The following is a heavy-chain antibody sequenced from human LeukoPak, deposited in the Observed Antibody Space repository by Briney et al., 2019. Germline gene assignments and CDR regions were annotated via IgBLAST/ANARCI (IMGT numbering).Heavy chain of an antibody. V-gene: IGHV1-2*04. CDR3: ARGRIAAAGIFDY. CDR1: GYTFTGYY. Sequence: ASVKVSCKASGYTFTGYYMHWVRQAPGQGLEWMGWINPNSGGTNYAQKFQGWVTMTRDTSISTAYMELSRLRSDDTAVYYCARGRIAAAGIFDYWGQGTLVTVSS. CDR2: INPNSGGT. J-gene: IGHJ4*02. D-gene: IGHD6-13*01.